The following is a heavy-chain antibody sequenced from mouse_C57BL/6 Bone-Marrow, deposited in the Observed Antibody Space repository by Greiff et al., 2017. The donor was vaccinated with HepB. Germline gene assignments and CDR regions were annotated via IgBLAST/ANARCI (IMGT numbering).Heavy chain of an antibody. CDR3: VRHAPTGFYYAMDY. J-gene: IGHJ4*01. Sequence: EVQLVESGGGLVQPKGSLKLSCAASGFSFNTYAMNWVRQAPGKGLEWVARIRSKSNNYATYYADSVKDRFTISRDDSESMLYLQMNNLKTEDTAMYYCVRHAPTGFYYAMDYWGQGTSVTVAS. CDR2: IRSKSNNYAT. CDR1: GFSFNTYA. V-gene: IGHV10-1*01.